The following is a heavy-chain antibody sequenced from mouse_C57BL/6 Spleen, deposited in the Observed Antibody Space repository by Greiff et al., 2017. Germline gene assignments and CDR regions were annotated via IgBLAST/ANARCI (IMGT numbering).Heavy chain of an antibody. J-gene: IGHJ2*01. Sequence: EVKLEESGPGLVKPSPSLSLSCSVSGYSFTSGYYWNWIRPFPGNKLEWLSYISYDGSNNYNPSLKNRISITRDTSKNQFFLKLNAVTAEDTATYYCARDYGGGFDYWGQGTTLTVSS. CDR1: GYSFTSGYY. CDR3: ARDYGGGFDY. D-gene: IGHD1-1*01. CDR2: ISYDGSN. V-gene: IGHV3-6*01.